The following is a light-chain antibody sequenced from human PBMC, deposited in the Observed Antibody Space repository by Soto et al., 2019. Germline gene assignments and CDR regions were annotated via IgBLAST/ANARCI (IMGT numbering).Light chain of an antibody. Sequence: DIQMTQSPSTLSASVGDRVTITCRASQSISSWLAWYQQKPGKAPNLLIYKASSLESGVPSRFSGNGSGTEFTLTVSSLQPDDFATYYCQQYDSYPLTFGGGTKVDIK. J-gene: IGKJ4*01. V-gene: IGKV1-5*03. CDR2: KAS. CDR3: QQYDSYPLT. CDR1: QSISSW.